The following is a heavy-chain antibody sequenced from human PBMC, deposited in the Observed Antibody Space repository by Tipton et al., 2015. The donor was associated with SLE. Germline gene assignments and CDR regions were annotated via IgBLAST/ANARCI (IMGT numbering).Heavy chain of an antibody. CDR2: IHSSGST. J-gene: IGHJ4*02. CDR3: ARQSDTTMVAYFDS. CDR1: GGSISSYY. D-gene: IGHD5-18*01. Sequence: TLSLTCTVFGGSISSYYWSWIRQPAGKGLEWIGQIHSSGSTSYNPSLKSRVSISVDTSKNQFSLKLSSVTAADTAVYYCARQSDTTMVAYFDSWGQGTVVTVSS. V-gene: IGHV4-4*07.